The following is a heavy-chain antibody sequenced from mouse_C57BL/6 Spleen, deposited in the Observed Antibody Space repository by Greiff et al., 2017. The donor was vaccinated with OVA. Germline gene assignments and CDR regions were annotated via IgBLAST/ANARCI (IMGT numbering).Heavy chain of an antibody. CDR3: ARSGEGYAMDY. V-gene: IGHV1-42*01. J-gene: IGHJ4*01. CDR1: GYSFTGYY. D-gene: IGHD3-2*02. CDR2: INPSTGGT. Sequence: EVQLQQSGPELVKPGASVKISCKASGYSFTGYYMNWVKQSPEKSLEWIGEINPSTGGTTYNQKFKAKATLTVDKSSSTAYMQLKSLTSEDSAVYYCARSGEGYAMDYWGQRTSVTVSS.